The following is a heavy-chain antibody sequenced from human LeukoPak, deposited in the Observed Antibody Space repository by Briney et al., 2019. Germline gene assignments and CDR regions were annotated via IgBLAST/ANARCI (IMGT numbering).Heavy chain of an antibody. CDR3: ARDSNPGVSSGYYDAFDI. CDR1: GFIFSRDW. V-gene: IGHV3-7*03. J-gene: IGHJ3*02. CDR2: IKGDGSKK. D-gene: IGHD3-22*01. Sequence: GGSLRLSCATSGFIFSRDWMTWVRQAPGKGPEWVANIKGDGSKKNLVDSVKGRFTISRDNAKNSLYLEMSSLRAEDTAVYYCARDSNPGVSSGYYDAFDIWGQGTKVTVSS.